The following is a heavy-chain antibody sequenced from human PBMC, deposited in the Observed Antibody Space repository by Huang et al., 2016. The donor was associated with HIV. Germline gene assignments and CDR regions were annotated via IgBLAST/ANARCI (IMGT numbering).Heavy chain of an antibody. V-gene: IGHV3-74*01. CDR3: ARGSRQGKYYYGSGTAY. D-gene: IGHD3-10*01. Sequence: EVQLVESGGGLVQPGGSLRLSCAASGFTFSSYWLHGVRQVPGKGRVWGVLSKSEGSGTSDADSVKGRFTISRDNAKNTLYLQMNSLRAEDTAVYYCARGSRQGKYYYGSGTAYWGQGTLVTVSS. CDR2: SKSEGSGT. CDR1: GFTFSSYW. J-gene: IGHJ4*02.